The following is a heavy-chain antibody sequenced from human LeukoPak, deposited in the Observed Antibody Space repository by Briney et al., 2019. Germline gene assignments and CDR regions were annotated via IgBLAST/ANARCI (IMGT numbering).Heavy chain of an antibody. D-gene: IGHD3-22*01. J-gene: IGHJ4*02. CDR3: ARAPAYYYDNTWFDY. CDR1: GFTFSSYE. CDR2: ISRSGTTI. Sequence: GGSLRLSCAASGFTFSSYEMNWVRQAPGKGLEWVSYISRSGTTIYYADSVKGRFTISRDNAKNSLYLQMNSLRAEDTALYFCARAPAYYYDNTWFDYWGQGTLVTVSS. V-gene: IGHV3-48*03.